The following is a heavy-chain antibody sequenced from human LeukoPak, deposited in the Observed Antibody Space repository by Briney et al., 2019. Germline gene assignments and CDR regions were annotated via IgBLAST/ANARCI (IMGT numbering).Heavy chain of an antibody. CDR1: GFSVTTDH. D-gene: IGHD3/OR15-3a*01. CDR2: IYSDGNT. V-gene: IGHV3-53*01. J-gene: IGHJ3*02. Sequence: GGSLRLSCTASGFSVTTDHMSWVRQAPGKGLEWVSIIYSDGNTYYADTVKGRFTISRDICKNTVDLVLNSLRAEDTAVYYCARDSKWTNAFDIWGQGTMVTVSS. CDR3: ARDSKWTNAFDI.